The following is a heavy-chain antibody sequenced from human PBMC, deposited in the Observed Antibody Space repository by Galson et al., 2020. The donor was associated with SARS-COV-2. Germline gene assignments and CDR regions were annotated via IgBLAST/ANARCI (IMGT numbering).Heavy chain of an antibody. Sequence: GSLRLSCAASGFTFSSYSMNWVRQAPGKGLEWVSSISSSSSYIYYADSVKGRFTISRDNAKNSLYLQMNSLRAEDTAVYYCARAKEGTMALQNAFDIWGQGTMVTVSS. J-gene: IGHJ3*02. CDR3: ARAKEGTMALQNAFDI. CDR2: ISSSSSYI. D-gene: IGHD1-1*01. CDR1: GFTFSSYS. V-gene: IGHV3-21*01.